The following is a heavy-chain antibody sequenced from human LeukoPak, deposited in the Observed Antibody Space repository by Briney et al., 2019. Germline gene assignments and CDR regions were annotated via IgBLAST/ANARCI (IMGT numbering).Heavy chain of an antibody. CDR2: IHTSGST. CDR1: GGSISSHY. J-gene: IGHJ5*02. Sequence: SETLSLTCSVSGGSISSHYWSWIRQPAGKGLEWIGRIHTSGSTNYNPSLKSRVTMSVDTSKNQFSLKLSSVTAADTAVYYCARERDYYDSSGPAPRLDVWGQGTLVTVSS. D-gene: IGHD3-22*01. V-gene: IGHV4-4*07. CDR3: ARERDYYDSSGPAPRLDV.